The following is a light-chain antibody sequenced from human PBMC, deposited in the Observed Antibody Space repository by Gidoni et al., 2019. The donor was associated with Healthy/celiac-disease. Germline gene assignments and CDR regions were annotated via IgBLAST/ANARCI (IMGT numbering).Light chain of an antibody. J-gene: IGKJ2*01. CDR3: QQSDSSPRT. CDR1: QRSSRY. Sequence: RVTITCRASQRSSRYLKWYPQQPGTAPKLLIYAASSLQSGVTSRFSGSGSGTDFTLTISSLQPEDFATYYCQQSDSSPRTFGQGTKLEIK. V-gene: IGKV1-39*01. CDR2: AAS.